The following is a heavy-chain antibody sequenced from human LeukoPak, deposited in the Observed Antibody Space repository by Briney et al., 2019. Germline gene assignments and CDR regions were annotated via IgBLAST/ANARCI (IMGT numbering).Heavy chain of an antibody. D-gene: IGHD6-19*01. Sequence: PGGSLRLSCAASGFTFSSYSMNWVRQAPGKGLEWVSYISSSSSTVYYADSVKGRFTISRDNAKNSLYLQMNSLRDEDTAVYYCARDERYSSGWYFEYWGQGTLVTVSS. CDR3: ARDERYSSGWYFEY. CDR2: ISSSSSTV. CDR1: GFTFSSYS. J-gene: IGHJ4*02. V-gene: IGHV3-48*02.